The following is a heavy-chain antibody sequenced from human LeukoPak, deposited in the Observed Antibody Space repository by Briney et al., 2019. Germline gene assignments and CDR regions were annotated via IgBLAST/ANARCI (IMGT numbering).Heavy chain of an antibody. V-gene: IGHV3-23*01. D-gene: IGHD1-26*01. Sequence: GGSLRLSCAASGFTFSSYAMSWVRQAPGKGLEGVSAISVSGGSTYYADSVKGRFTISRDNSKNTLYLQMHSLRAEDTAVYYCAKVSRYSGSYYSFWRRPNWFDPWGQGTLVTVSS. CDR2: ISVSGGST. CDR1: GFTFSSYA. CDR3: AKVSRYSGSYYSFWRRPNWFDP. J-gene: IGHJ5*02.